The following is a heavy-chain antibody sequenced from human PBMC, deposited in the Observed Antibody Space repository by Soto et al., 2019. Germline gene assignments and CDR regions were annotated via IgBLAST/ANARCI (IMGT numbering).Heavy chain of an antibody. Sequence: SETLSLTCAVSGYSIRSGYYWGWIRQPPGKGLEWIGSIYHSGSTYNNPSLKSRVTISVDTFKNQFFLKLSSVTAADTAVYYCARGYSSNWRRLGYYFDYWGQGTLVTVPS. V-gene: IGHV4-38-2*01. CDR1: GYSIRSGYY. CDR2: IYHSGST. J-gene: IGHJ4*02. CDR3: ARGYSSNWRRLGYYFDY. D-gene: IGHD6-13*01.